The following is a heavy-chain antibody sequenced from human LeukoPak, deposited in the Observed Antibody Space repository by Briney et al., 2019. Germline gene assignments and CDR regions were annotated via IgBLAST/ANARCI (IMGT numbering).Heavy chain of an antibody. V-gene: IGHV1-2*04. CDR3: ARAVGITMVREYGMDV. D-gene: IGHD3-10*01. Sequence: ASVTVSCKASGYTFTGYYMHWVRQAPGQGLEWMGWINPNSGGTNYAQKFQGWVTMTRDTSISTAYMELSRLRSDDTAVYYCARAVGITMVREYGMDVWGQGTTVTVSS. CDR1: GYTFTGYY. J-gene: IGHJ6*02. CDR2: INPNSGGT.